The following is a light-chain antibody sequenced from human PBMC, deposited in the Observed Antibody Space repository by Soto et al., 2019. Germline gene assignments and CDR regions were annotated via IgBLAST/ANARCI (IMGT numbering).Light chain of an antibody. CDR2: ATS. CDR3: QQRSSWPFT. J-gene: IGKJ3*01. Sequence: SVLTQSQATLSLSPGERATLSCRASQNINSYLAWYQQKPGQAPRLLIYATSNRATGIPARFSGSGSGTDFTLSISSLEPEDFAVYYCQQRSSWPFTFGPGTKVDI. V-gene: IGKV3-11*01. CDR1: QNINSY.